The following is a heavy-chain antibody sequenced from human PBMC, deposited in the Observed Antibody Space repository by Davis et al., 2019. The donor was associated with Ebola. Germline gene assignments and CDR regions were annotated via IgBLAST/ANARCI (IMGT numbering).Heavy chain of an antibody. CDR1: GFTFSDYY. V-gene: IGHV3-11*01. Sequence: GGSLRLSCAASGFTFSDYYMSWIRQAPGKGLEWVSYISSSGSTIYYADSVKGRFTISRDNAKNSLYLQMNSLRAEDTAVYYCASAPYYDFWSGYFDYWGQGTLVTVSS. CDR3: ASAPYYDFWSGYFDY. CDR2: ISSSGSTI. J-gene: IGHJ4*02. D-gene: IGHD3-3*01.